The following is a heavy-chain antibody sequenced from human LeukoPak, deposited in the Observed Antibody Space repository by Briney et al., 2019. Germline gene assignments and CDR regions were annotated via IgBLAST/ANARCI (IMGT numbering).Heavy chain of an antibody. D-gene: IGHD2-2*01. CDR2: ISYSGST. Sequence: PSETLSLTCSVSGGSITVYYWNWIRQSPGKGLEWIGSISYSGSTNYNPSLKSRVTISIDTSKNRFSLKVSSVIAADTAMYYCARNIVVVPAARYYYYYYMDVWGKGTTVTVSS. CDR1: GGSITVYY. CDR3: ARNIVVVPAARYYYYYYMDV. V-gene: IGHV4-59*12. J-gene: IGHJ6*03.